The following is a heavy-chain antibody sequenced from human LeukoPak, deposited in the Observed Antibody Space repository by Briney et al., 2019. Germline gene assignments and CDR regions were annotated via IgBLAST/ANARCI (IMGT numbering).Heavy chain of an antibody. CDR2: IYPGDSDT. V-gene: IGHV5-51*01. CDR1: GYSFTNYW. Sequence: GASLEISFNGSGYSFTNYWIAWGRPLPGKGLGWMGIIYPGDSDTRYSPSFQGQVTISADKTISTDYLQWSGLKASDTAMYYCARRRDCSSSTCYPFEPWGQGTLVTVSS. CDR3: ARRRDCSSSTCYPFEP. D-gene: IGHD2-2*01. J-gene: IGHJ5*02.